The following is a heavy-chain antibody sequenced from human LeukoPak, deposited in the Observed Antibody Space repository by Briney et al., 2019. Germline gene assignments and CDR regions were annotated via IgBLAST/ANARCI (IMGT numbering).Heavy chain of an antibody. CDR3: ARDSANGNSWSFDY. V-gene: IGHV4-55*08. CDR1: GDSISSGSW. J-gene: IGHJ4*02. Sequence: SETLSLTCAVSGDSISSGSWWNWVRQPPGKGLEWIGEISHSGTTLYNPSLTSRVTMSVDTSNNQFSLTLNSVTAADTAVYYCARDSANGNSWSFDYWGQGTLVTVS. CDR2: ISHSGTT. D-gene: IGHD5-24*01.